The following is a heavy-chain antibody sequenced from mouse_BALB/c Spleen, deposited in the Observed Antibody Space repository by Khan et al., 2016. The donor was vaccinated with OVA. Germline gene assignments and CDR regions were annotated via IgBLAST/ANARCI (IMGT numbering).Heavy chain of an antibody. CDR2: IWAGGST. CDR3: ARSKVLASY. V-gene: IGHV2-9*02. CDR1: GYSLTRYG. J-gene: IGHJ2*01. D-gene: IGHD6-2*01. Sequence: VQLVESGPGLVAPSQSLSITCTVYGYSLTRYGVHWVRQPPGKGLEWLGLIWAGGSTNYNWALMSRLSISIDNSKSLVFLITNSLQTDDTAMYYCARSKVLASYWGQGTTLTFAS.